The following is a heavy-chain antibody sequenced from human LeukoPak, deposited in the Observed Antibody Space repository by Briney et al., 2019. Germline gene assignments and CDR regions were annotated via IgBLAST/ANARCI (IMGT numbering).Heavy chain of an antibody. CDR3: ARYSMVRGVITSG. J-gene: IGHJ4*02. Sequence: ASVKVSCKASGYTFTSYDINWVRQATGQGLEWMGWMNPNSGNTGYAQKFQGRVTITRNTSISTAYMELSSLRSEDTAVYYCARYSMVRGVITSGWGQGTLVTVSS. D-gene: IGHD3-10*01. CDR1: GYTFTSYD. CDR2: MNPNSGNT. V-gene: IGHV1-8*03.